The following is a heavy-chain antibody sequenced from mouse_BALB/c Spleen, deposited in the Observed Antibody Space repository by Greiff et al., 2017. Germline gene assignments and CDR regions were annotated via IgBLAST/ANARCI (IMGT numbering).Heavy chain of an antibody. D-gene: IGHD2-10*02. Sequence: EVKLVESGGGLVQPGGSRKLSCAASGFTFSDYGMAWVRQAPGKGPEWVAFISNLAYSIYYADTVTGRFTISRGNAKNTLYLEMSSLRSEDTAMYYCARRGKYGNYDAMDYWGQGTSVTVSS. CDR1: GFTFSDYG. CDR2: ISNLAYSI. V-gene: IGHV5-15*02. J-gene: IGHJ4*01. CDR3: ARRGKYGNYDAMDY.